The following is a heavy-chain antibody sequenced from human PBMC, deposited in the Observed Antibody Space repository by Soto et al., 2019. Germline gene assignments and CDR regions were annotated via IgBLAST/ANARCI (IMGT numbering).Heavy chain of an antibody. J-gene: IGHJ6*02. D-gene: IGHD2-2*01. CDR3: GAMPIVVEPAPMDV. Sequence: SETLSLTCTVSGGSISSGDYYWSWIRQPPGKGLEWIGYTYYSGSTSYNASLKSRTSISADPSNNQFSLKLHSLTAADTAVYFCGAMPIVVEPAPMDVWGPGTSVTV. V-gene: IGHV4-30-4*01. CDR1: GGSISSGDYY. CDR2: TYYSGST.